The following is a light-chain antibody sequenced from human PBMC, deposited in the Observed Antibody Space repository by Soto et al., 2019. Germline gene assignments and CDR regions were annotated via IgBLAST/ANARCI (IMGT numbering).Light chain of an antibody. CDR1: QSVSSN. CDR3: QQYNNWPGWA. CDR2: GAS. Sequence: EIVMTQSPVTLSVSPGERVTLSCRASQSVSSNVAWYQQKPGQAPRLLIYGASTRATGIPARFGGSGSGTEFTLTISSLQSEDFAVYYCQQYNNWPGWAFGQGTKVE. V-gene: IGKV3-15*01. J-gene: IGKJ1*01.